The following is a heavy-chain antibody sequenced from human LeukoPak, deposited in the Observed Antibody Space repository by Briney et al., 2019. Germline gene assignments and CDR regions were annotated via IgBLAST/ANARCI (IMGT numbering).Heavy chain of an antibody. CDR2: ISSSSSYI. CDR3: ATHCSSTSCYEVDAFDI. J-gene: IGHJ3*02. CDR1: GFTFSSYS. D-gene: IGHD2-2*01. V-gene: IGHV3-21*01. Sequence: PGGSLRLSCAASGFTFSSYSMNWVRQAPGKGLEWVSSISSSSSYIYYADSVKGRFTISRDNAKNSLYLQMNSLRAEDTAVYYCATHCSSTSCYEVDAFDIWGQGTMVTVSS.